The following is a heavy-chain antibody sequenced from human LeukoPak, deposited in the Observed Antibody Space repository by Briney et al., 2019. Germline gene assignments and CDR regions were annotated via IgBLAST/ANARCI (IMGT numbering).Heavy chain of an antibody. CDR2: ISGSGGST. CDR1: GFTFSSYA. V-gene: IGHV3-23*01. Sequence: GGSLRLSCTASGFTFSSYAMSWVRQAPGKWLEWVSTISGSGGSTYYADSVKGRFTISRDNSKNTLYLQMNRLRAEDTAVYYCARDLLAVASTGIGFGYWGQGTLVTVSS. J-gene: IGHJ4*02. CDR3: ARDLLAVASTGIGFGY. D-gene: IGHD6-19*01.